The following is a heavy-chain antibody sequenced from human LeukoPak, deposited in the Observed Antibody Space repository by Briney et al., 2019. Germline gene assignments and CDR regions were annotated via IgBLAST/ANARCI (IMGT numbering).Heavy chain of an antibody. CDR2: IYSGGDT. CDR3: ARDSCGGGSCYSDS. Sequence: GGSLRLSCAASGFTVSSNYMSWVRQAPGKGLEWVSVIYSGGDTYYTDSVKGRFTISRHNSKNTLYLQMNSLRAEDTAVYYCARDSCGGGSCYSDSRGQGTLVTVSS. D-gene: IGHD2-15*01. J-gene: IGHJ4*02. CDR1: GFTVSSNY. V-gene: IGHV3-53*04.